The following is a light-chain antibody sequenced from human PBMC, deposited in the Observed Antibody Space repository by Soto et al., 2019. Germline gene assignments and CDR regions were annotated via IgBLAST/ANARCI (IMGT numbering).Light chain of an antibody. J-gene: IGKJ1*01. CDR3: QQYNKLFWT. CDR1: QDISNY. Sequence: DIQMTQSPSSLSASVGDRVTITCQASQDISNYLNWYQQKPGKAPKLLIYDASNLETGVPSRFSGSGSGTDFTFTISSLQPEDIATYYCQQYNKLFWTFGQGTKVEIK. V-gene: IGKV1-33*01. CDR2: DAS.